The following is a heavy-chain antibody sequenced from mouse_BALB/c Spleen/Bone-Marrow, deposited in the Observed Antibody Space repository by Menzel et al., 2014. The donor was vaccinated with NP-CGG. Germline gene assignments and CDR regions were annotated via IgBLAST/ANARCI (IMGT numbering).Heavy chain of an antibody. D-gene: IGHD2-14*01. CDR3: ARSDYRCDPFAY. J-gene: IGHJ3*01. Sequence: QVQLQQSGAELVMPGASVKMSCKASGHTFTDYWMHWVKQRPGQGLEWIGAIDTSDSYTSYNQKFKGKATLTVDESSSTAYMQLSSLTSEDSAVYYCARSDYRCDPFAYWGQGTLVTVSA. V-gene: IGHV1-69*01. CDR1: GHTFTDYW. CDR2: IDTSDSYT.